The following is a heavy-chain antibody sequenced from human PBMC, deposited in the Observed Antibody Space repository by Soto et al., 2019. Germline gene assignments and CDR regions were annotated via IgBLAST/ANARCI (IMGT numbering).Heavy chain of an antibody. D-gene: IGHD3-9*01. J-gene: IGHJ3*02. V-gene: IGHV3-33*01. CDR2: IWYDGSNK. CDR1: GFTFSSYG. CDR3: AREGGDILTGWLAFDM. Sequence: QVPLVESGGGVVQPGRSLRLSCVASGFTFSSYGMHWVRQAPGKGLEWVSVIWYDGSNKYYADSVKGRFTISRDNSKNTLYLQMNSLRAEDTAVYYCAREGGDILTGWLAFDMWGQGTMVTVSS.